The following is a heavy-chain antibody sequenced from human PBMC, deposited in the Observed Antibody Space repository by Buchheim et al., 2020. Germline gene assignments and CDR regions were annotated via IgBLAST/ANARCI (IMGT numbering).Heavy chain of an antibody. CDR3: ARLQSRRYCSGGSCYSSYYYGMDV. Sequence: QVQLQESGPGLVKPSETLSLTCTVSGGSISSYYWSWIRQPPGKGLEWIGYIYYSGSTNYNPSLKSRVTISVDTSKNQFSLKLSSVTAADTAVYYCARLQSRRYCSGGSCYSSYYYGMDVWGQGTT. CDR1: GGSISSYY. J-gene: IGHJ6*02. D-gene: IGHD2-15*01. V-gene: IGHV4-59*01. CDR2: IYYSGST.